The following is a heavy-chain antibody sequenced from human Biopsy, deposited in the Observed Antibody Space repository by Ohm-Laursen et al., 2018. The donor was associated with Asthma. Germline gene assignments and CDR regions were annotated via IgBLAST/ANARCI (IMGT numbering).Heavy chain of an antibody. CDR2: INASNGNT. CDR1: GYIFINYA. V-gene: IGHV1-3*01. J-gene: IGHJ3*02. D-gene: IGHD3-9*01. CDR3: ARTYYDFLTGQVNDAFDI. Sequence: SVKVSCKASGYIFINYAIHWVRQAPGQRLEWMGWINASNGNTKYSQKFQGRVTISRDTSASTAYMDLSSLRSEDTAVYYCARTYYDFLTGQVNDAFDIWGQGTMVTVSS.